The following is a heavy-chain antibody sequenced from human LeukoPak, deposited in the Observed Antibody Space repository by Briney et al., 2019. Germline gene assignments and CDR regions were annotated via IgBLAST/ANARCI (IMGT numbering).Heavy chain of an antibody. Sequence: GASVKVSCKASGYTFTGYYMHWVRQAPGQGLEWMGWINPNSGGTNYAQKSQGWVTMTRDTSISTAYMELSRLRSDDTAVYYCARGRNYDILTGYFDPWGQGTLVTVSS. CDR1: GYTFTGYY. D-gene: IGHD3-9*01. V-gene: IGHV1-2*04. CDR3: ARGRNYDILTGYFDP. J-gene: IGHJ5*02. CDR2: INPNSGGT.